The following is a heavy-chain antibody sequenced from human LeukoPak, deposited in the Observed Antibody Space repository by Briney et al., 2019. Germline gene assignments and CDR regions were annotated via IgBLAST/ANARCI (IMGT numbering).Heavy chain of an antibody. J-gene: IGHJ4*02. CDR1: GGSISSGSYY. CDR3: ARQDYYGSGSYYN. D-gene: IGHD3-10*01. Sequence: PSQTLSLTCTVSGGSISSGSYYWSWIRQPPGKGLEWIGYIYYSGSTNYNPSLKSRVTISVDTSKNQFSLKLSSVTAADTAVYYCARQDYYGSGSYYNWGQGTLVTVSS. CDR2: IYYSGST. V-gene: IGHV4-61*01.